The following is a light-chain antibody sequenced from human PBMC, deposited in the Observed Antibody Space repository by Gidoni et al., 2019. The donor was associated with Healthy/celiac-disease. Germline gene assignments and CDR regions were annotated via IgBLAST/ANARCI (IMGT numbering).Light chain of an antibody. V-gene: IGLV3-1*01. CDR1: KLGDKY. Sequence: SYELTQPPSVSVPPGQTASITCSGDKLGDKYACWYQQKPGQSPVLVIYQDSKRPSGIPERFSGSNSGNTATLTISGTQAMDEADYYCQVWDSSTGVFGTGTKVTVL. CDR3: QVWDSSTGV. J-gene: IGLJ1*01. CDR2: QDS.